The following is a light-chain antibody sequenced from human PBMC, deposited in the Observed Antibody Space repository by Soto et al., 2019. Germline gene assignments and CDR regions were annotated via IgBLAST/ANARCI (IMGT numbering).Light chain of an antibody. CDR3: MRATPWPWT. CDR1: QGLVYSDGKSY. J-gene: IGKJ1*01. V-gene: IGKV2-30*01. CDR2: WVA. Sequence: DVVMTQSPLSLPVTLGQPASISCRASQGLVYSDGKSYLHWFHQRPGQSRRRRIAWVANRDPGVQCRLSVSGAGTDFTLKISRVEAEDGGLFYCMRATPWPWTLGQGTKVE.